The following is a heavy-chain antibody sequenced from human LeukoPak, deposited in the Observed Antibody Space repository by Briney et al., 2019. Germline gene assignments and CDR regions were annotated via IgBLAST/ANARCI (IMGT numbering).Heavy chain of an antibody. V-gene: IGHV3-30*02. Sequence: SGGSLRLSCAASGFTFSSYGMHWVRQAPGKGLEWVAFIRYDGSNKYYADSVKGRFTISRDNSKNTLYLQMNSLRAEDTAVYYCARDPPIVVVPATDGGQGTLVTVSS. CDR2: IRYDGSNK. CDR3: ARDPPIVVVPATD. CDR1: GFTFSSYG. J-gene: IGHJ4*02. D-gene: IGHD2-2*01.